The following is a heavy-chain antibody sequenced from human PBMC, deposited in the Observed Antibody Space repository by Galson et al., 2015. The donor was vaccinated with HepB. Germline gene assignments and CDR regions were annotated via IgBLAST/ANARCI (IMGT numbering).Heavy chain of an antibody. J-gene: IGHJ4*02. CDR2: IWYDGSNK. V-gene: IGHV3-33*01. Sequence: SLRLSCAASGFTFSSYGMHWVRQAPGKGLEWVAVIWYDGSNKYYADSVKGRFTISRDNSKNTLYLQMNSLRAEDTAVYYCARDLPRIAAAGKIPFDYWGQGTLVTVSS. CDR3: ARDLPRIAAAGKIPFDY. CDR1: GFTFSSYG. D-gene: IGHD6-13*01.